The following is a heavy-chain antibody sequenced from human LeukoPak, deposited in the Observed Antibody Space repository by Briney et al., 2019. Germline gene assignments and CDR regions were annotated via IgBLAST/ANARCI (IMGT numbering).Heavy chain of an antibody. Sequence: SETLSLTCTVSGGSISSYYWSWIRQPAGKGLEWIGRIYTSGSTNYNPSLKSRVTMSVDTSKNQFSLKLTSVTVADTAVYYCARVAYSGYEPSYFDYWGQGTLVTVSS. J-gene: IGHJ4*02. CDR1: GGSISSYY. CDR2: IYTSGST. D-gene: IGHD5-12*01. CDR3: ARVAYSGYEPSYFDY. V-gene: IGHV4-4*07.